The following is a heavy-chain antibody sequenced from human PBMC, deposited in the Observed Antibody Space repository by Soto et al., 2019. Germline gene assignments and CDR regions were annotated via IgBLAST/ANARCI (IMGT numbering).Heavy chain of an antibody. CDR2: IIPIFDAP. CDR3: TRSIGSGGVMGGFDY. CDR1: GGTFKMYA. J-gene: IGHJ4*02. V-gene: IGHV1-69*01. Sequence: QVRLAQSGVEVKKPGSAVKVSCKASGGTFKMYAMNWVRQAPGQGLEWMGGIIPIFDAPRYSQHFQGRVTITVDESTSTAYMELSSLRSDDTAIYYCTRSIGSGGVMGGFDYWGQGTLVTVSS. D-gene: IGHD3-16*01.